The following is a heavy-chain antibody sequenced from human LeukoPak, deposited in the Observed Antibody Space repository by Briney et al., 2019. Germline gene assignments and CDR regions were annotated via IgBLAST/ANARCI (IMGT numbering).Heavy chain of an antibody. CDR3: ARAPPDILTGYYKTGHYYGMDV. CDR2: TNHSGST. Sequence: NSSETLSLTCAVYGGSFSGYYWSWIRQPPGKGLEWIGETNHSGSTNYNPSLKSRVTISVDTSKNQFSLKLSSVTAADTAVYYCARAPPDILTGYYKTGHYYGMDVWGQGTTVTVSS. CDR1: GGSFSGYY. D-gene: IGHD3-9*01. J-gene: IGHJ6*02. V-gene: IGHV4-34*01.